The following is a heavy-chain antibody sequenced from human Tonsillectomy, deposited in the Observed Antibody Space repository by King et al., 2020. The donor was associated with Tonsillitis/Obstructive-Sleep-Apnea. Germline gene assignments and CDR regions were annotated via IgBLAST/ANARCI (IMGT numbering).Heavy chain of an antibody. CDR1: GYSFTSYW. CDR3: AIHYDILAENYYYYGMDV. D-gene: IGHD3-9*01. J-gene: IGHJ6*02. V-gene: IGHV5-10-1*03. Sequence: QLVQSGAEVKKPGESLRISCKGSGYSFTSYWISWVRQMPGKGLEWMGRIDLSDSYTNYSPSFQGHVTISADKSISTAYLQWSSLKASDTALYYCAIHYDILAENYYYYGMDVWGQGTAVTVSS. CDR2: IDLSDSYT.